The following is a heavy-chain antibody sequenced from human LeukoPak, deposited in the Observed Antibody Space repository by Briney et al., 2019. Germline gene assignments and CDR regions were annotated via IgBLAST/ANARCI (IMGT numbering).Heavy chain of an antibody. D-gene: IGHD3-10*01. Sequence: PGGSLRLSCAASGFTFSSYWMNWARQAPGKGLEWVASINHNGNVNYYVDSVKGRFTISRDNAKNSLYLQMNSLRAEDTAVYYCAKVRLKVTMVRGAFDYWGQGTLVTVSS. CDR2: INHNGNVN. V-gene: IGHV3-7*03. CDR1: GFTFSSYW. CDR3: AKVRLKVTMVRGAFDY. J-gene: IGHJ4*02.